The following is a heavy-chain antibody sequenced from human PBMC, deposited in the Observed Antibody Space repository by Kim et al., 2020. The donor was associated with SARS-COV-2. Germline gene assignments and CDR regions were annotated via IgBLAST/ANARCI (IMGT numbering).Heavy chain of an antibody. V-gene: IGHV3-33*01. CDR1: GFTFRMYA. J-gene: IGHJ4*02. Sequence: GGSLRLSCAASGFTFRMYAFHWVRQAPGKGLEWVAATWSDGSNKNYADSVKGRFTISRDNSNNTLFLHMNSLRGEDTAIYYCAREHEKVYHIDSWGQGTLVTVSP. D-gene: IGHD2-2*01. CDR2: TWSDGSNK. CDR3: AREHEKVYHIDS.